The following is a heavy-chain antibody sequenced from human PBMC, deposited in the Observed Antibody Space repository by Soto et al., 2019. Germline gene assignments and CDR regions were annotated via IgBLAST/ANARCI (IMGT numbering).Heavy chain of an antibody. J-gene: IGHJ4*02. CDR1: GGSISSYY. Sequence: PSETLCLTCTCSGGSISSYYWSWIRQPPGKGLEWIGYIYYSGSTNYNPSLKSRVTISVDTSKNQFSLKLSSVTAADTAVYYRAREPEGKILYRGPGPLVTGAS. CDR3: AREPEGKILY. V-gene: IGHV4-59*01. CDR2: IYYSGST. D-gene: IGHD5-18*01.